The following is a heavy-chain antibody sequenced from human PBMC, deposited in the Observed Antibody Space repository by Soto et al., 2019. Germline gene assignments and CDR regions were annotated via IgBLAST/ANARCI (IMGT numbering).Heavy chain of an antibody. V-gene: IGHV4-59*01. D-gene: IGHD1-26*01. CDR3: ASHVGSGYSDY. CDR1: GASISDYY. J-gene: IGHJ4*02. CDR2: IYTSGNT. Sequence: QVQLQESGPGLVKPSETLSLTCNVSGASISDYYWSWIRQPPGKGLECIGYIYTSGNTNYTPSPKRRVTISVDTSKNQFYLKLRSVTAADTAVYYCASHVGSGYSDYWGQGTLVTVSS.